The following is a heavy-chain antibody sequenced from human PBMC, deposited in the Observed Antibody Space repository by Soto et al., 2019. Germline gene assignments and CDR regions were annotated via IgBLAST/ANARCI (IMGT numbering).Heavy chain of an antibody. D-gene: IGHD2-2*01. V-gene: IGHV3-13*01. Sequence: VGSLRLSCAASGFTFSSYDMHWVRQATGKGLEWVSAIGSAGDTYYPGSVKGRFTISRENAKNSLYLQMNSLRAGDTAVYYCAREGGYCDSTSCYSYGIDVWGQGTTVTVSS. J-gene: IGHJ6*02. CDR3: AREGGYCDSTSCYSYGIDV. CDR1: GFTFSSYD. CDR2: IGSAGDT.